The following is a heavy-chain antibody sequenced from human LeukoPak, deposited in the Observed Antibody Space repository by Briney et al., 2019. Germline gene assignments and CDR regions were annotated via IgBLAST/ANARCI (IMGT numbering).Heavy chain of an antibody. CDR2: ISGSGEST. V-gene: IGHV3-23*01. CDR1: EFTPSRYA. Sequence: GGSLRLSSAASEFTPSRYAMHSGRQAPGKGLEWVSGISGSGESTDYADSVKGRFTISRDNSKNTLFLQMNSLRAEDKAVYYCAKAGDDCGTTRCYCDYWGQGTLVTVSS. J-gene: IGHJ4*02. D-gene: IGHD2-2*01. CDR3: AKAGDDCGTTRCYCDY.